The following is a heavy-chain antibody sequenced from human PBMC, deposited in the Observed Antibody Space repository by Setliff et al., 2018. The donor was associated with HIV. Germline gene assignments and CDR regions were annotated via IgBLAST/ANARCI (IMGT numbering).Heavy chain of an antibody. D-gene: IGHD2-21*02. J-gene: IGHJ4*02. CDR2: IYPGDADT. CDR3: ARLGTYCSGGDCYSDHYFDY. Sequence: PGESLKISCKGSGYSFSNYWIGWVRQMPGKGLEWMGIIYPGDADTTYSPSFQGQVTISVDKSITTAYLQWGSLKASDTARYYCARLGTYCSGGDCYSDHYFDYWGQGTLVTVSS. CDR1: GYSFSNYW. V-gene: IGHV5-51*01.